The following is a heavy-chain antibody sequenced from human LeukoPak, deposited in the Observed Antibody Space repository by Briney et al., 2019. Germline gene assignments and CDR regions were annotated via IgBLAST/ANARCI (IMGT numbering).Heavy chain of an antibody. Sequence: PSETLSLTCNVSGDYITTTNYYWAWIHQAPGKGLEWIASVFYSGTTYYNPSLKSRVIISMDTSRKQISLRLSSVTATDTAIYYCARRSRLYKHETTGYHDSWGQGTLVTVSS. J-gene: IGHJ4*02. V-gene: IGHV4-39*01. CDR1: GDYITTTNYY. CDR2: VFYSGTT. D-gene: IGHD3-9*01. CDR3: ARRSRLYKHETTGYHDS.